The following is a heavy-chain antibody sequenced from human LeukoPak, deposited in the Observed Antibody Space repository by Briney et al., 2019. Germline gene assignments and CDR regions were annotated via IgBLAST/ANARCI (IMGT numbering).Heavy chain of an antibody. Sequence: GGSLRLSCAASDFSFITYAMSWVRQAPGKGLEWVSTISGGGDATYYADSVKGRFTISRDNSKNTLYLQMNSLRVEDTAVYYCARDSSMLRGPLVIYYFDFWGQGALVTVSS. D-gene: IGHD3-10*01. CDR1: DFSFITYA. CDR3: ARDSSMLRGPLVIYYFDF. CDR2: ISGGGDAT. J-gene: IGHJ4*02. V-gene: IGHV3-23*01.